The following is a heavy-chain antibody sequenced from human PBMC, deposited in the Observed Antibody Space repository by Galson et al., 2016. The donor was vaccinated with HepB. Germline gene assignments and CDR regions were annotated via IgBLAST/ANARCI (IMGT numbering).Heavy chain of an antibody. J-gene: IGHJ4*02. V-gene: IGHV3-9*01. CDR2: VRWSSGRP. CDR1: GFRFDEYA. CDR3: VKDKTSGYSSGWYYFDY. D-gene: IGHD6-19*01. Sequence: SLRLSCAASGFRFDEYAIHWVRQAPGKGLEWVSGVRWSSGRPGYADSVKGRFTISRDNAKNSLYLQMNSLRAEDTALYYCVKDKTSGYSSGWYYFDYWGQGTLVTVSS.